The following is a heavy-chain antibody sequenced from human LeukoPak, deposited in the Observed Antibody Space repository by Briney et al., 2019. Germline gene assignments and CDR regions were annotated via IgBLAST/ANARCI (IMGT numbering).Heavy chain of an antibody. Sequence: SETLSLTCIASGGSISTYYWSWIRQPPGKGLEWIGYIYYTGSTTYNPSLKSRVSISVDTSKNKFSLDLNSVSAADTAVYYCARGRGDSRGTSFDPWGQGTLVTVSS. D-gene: IGHD3-10*01. CDR1: GGSISTYY. CDR2: IYYTGST. CDR3: ARGRGDSRGTSFDP. J-gene: IGHJ5*02. V-gene: IGHV4-59*01.